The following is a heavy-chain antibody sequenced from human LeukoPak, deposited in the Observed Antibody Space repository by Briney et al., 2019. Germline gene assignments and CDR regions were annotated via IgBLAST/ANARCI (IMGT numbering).Heavy chain of an antibody. Sequence: GASVKVSCKASGYTFTSYDINWVRQATGQGLEWMGWMNPNSGNTGYAQKFQGRVTMTRNTSISTAYMELSSLRSEDTAVYYCARGSVSSSGLNRDDIWGQGTMVTVSS. CDR3: ARGSVSSSGLNRDDI. CDR2: MNPNSGNT. V-gene: IGHV1-8*01. CDR1: GYTFTSYD. J-gene: IGHJ3*02. D-gene: IGHD3-22*01.